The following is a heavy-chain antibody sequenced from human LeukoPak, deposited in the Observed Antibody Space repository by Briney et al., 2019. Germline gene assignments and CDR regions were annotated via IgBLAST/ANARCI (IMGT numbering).Heavy chain of an antibody. CDR3: ARRSSGRYYYGMDV. V-gene: IGHV3-21*01. CDR2: ISSSSSYI. D-gene: IGHD6-19*01. Sequence: GGSLRLSCAASGFTFSSYSMNWVRQAPGKGLEWVSSISSSSSYIYYADSVKGRFTISRDNAKNSLYLQMNSLRAGDTAVYYCARRSSGRYYYGMDVWGQGTTVTVSS. J-gene: IGHJ6*02. CDR1: GFTFSSYS.